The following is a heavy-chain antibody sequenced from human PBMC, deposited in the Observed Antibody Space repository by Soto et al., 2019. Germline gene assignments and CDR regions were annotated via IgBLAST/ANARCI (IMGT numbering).Heavy chain of an antibody. CDR3: ARDLTGDEGDAFDI. D-gene: IGHD7-27*01. Sequence: EVRLVESGGGVVRPGGSLRLSCAASGFTFDDYGMSWVRQAPGKGLEWVSGINWNGGSTGYADSVKGRFTISRDNAKNSLYLQMNSLRAEDTALYHCARDLTGDEGDAFDIWGQGTMVTVSS. V-gene: IGHV3-20*01. J-gene: IGHJ3*02. CDR1: GFTFDDYG. CDR2: INWNGGST.